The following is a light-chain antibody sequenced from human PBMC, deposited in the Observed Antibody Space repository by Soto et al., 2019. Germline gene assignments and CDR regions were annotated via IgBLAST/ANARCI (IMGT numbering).Light chain of an antibody. Sequence: QSALTQPASVSGSLGQSITISCTGTITDVGFYNFVSWYQLVPGKAPKVIIYEVSNRPSGVSSRFSGSKSGNTASLSISGLQPEDEADYFCSSFEPGSTLIFGGGTKVTVL. V-gene: IGLV2-14*01. CDR3: SSFEPGSTLI. CDR1: ITDVGFYNF. CDR2: EVS. J-gene: IGLJ2*01.